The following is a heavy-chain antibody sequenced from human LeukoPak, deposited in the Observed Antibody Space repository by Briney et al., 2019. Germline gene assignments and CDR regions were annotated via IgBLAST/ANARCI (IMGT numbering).Heavy chain of an antibody. D-gene: IGHD6-13*01. J-gene: IGHJ4*02. CDR2: VSGSGGST. CDR3: AKVGVYSSSWTFDY. V-gene: IGHV3-23*01. CDR1: GFTFSSYA. Sequence: GGSLGLSCAASGFTFSSYAMSWVRQAPGKGLEWVSAVSGSGGSTYYADSVKGRFTISRDNSKNTLYLQMNSLRAEDTAVYYCAKVGVYSSSWTFDYWGQGTLVTVSS.